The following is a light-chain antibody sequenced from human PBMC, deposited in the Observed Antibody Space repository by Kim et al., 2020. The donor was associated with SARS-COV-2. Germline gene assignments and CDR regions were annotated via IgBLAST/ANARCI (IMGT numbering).Light chain of an antibody. CDR3: QQYRTYPHP. J-gene: IGKJ2*01. CDR2: AVS. V-gene: IGKV1-16*01. Sequence: TITCRASQGIINYLGWFQQKQGKAPKSLIYAVSSLESGVPSMFSGSRSGTNFTPNNNRLQPEDFATYYCQQYRTYPHPFGQGTKLEI. CDR1: QGIINY.